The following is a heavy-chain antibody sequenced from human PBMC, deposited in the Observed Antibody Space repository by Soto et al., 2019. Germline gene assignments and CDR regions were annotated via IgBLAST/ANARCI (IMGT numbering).Heavy chain of an antibody. CDR1: GFTVSSNY. CDR3: ARDGPYSSSWQAFDY. Sequence: GGSLRLSCAASGFTVSSNYMSWVRQAPGKGLEWVSVIYSGGSTYYADSVKGRFTISRDNSKNTLYLQMNSLRAEDTAVYYCARDGPYSSSWQAFDYWGQGTLVTVSS. D-gene: IGHD6-13*01. J-gene: IGHJ4*02. CDR2: IYSGGST. V-gene: IGHV3-66*01.